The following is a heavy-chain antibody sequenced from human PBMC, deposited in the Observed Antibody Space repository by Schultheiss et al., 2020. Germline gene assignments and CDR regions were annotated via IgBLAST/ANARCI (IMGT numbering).Heavy chain of an antibody. CDR2: IYYSGST. CDR1: GSSISSSSYY. J-gene: IGHJ4*02. V-gene: IGHV4-61*05. Sequence: SETLSLTCTVSGSSISSSSYYWGWVRQPPGKGLEWIGYIYYSGSTNYNPSLKSRVTISVDTSKNQFSLKLSSVTAADTAVYYCARSFNSGSYNYWGQGTLVTVSS. D-gene: IGHD1-26*01. CDR3: ARSFNSGSYNY.